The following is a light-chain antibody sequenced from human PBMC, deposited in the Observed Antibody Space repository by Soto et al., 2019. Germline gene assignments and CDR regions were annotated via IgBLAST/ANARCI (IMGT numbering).Light chain of an antibody. CDR3: QQYGSSVGGT. J-gene: IGKJ4*01. Sequence: EIVLTQSPGTLSLSPGERATLSCRASQSVGSNLAWYQQKPGQAPRLLIYGASTRATGIPDRFSGSGSGTDFTLTISRLEPEDFAVYYCQQYGSSVGGTFGGGTKVDI. CDR1: QSVGSN. CDR2: GAS. V-gene: IGKV3-20*01.